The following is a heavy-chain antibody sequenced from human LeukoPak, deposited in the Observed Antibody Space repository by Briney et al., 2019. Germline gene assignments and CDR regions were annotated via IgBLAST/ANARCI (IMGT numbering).Heavy chain of an antibody. CDR3: ARGSGSGWPLDR. V-gene: IGHV3-53*01. CDR2: MYAGGTT. CDR1: GVIVSRNF. Sequence: PGGSLRLSCAASGVIVSRNFMSWVRQAPGKGLQWVAIMYAGGTTDYSDSVRGRFHISRDSSNNTLSLQINSLRAEDTAVYYCARGSGSGWPLDRWGQGALDTVSS. J-gene: IGHJ5*02. D-gene: IGHD6-19*01.